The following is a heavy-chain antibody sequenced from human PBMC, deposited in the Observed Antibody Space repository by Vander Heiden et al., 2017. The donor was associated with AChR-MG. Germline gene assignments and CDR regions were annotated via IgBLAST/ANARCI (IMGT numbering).Heavy chain of an antibody. CDR3: ARDSGDFWSGYYFVGPNWFDP. CDR1: GGSISSYY. D-gene: IGHD3-3*01. CDR2: IYTSGST. V-gene: IGHV4-4*07. Sequence: QVQLQESGPGLVKPSETLSLTCTVSGGSISSYYWSWIRQPAGKGLEWIGRIYTSGSTNYNPSLKSRVTMSVDTSKNQFSLKLSSVTAADTAVYYCARDSGDFWSGYYFVGPNWFDPWGQGTLVTVSS. J-gene: IGHJ5*02.